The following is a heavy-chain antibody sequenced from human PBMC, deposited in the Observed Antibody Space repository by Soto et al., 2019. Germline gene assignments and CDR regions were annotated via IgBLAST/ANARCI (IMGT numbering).Heavy chain of an antibody. CDR1: GFTFNSYA. CDR2: VSAGGDMT. Sequence: DVQVLESGGDLVQPGGSLRLSCAASGFTFNSYAMSWVRQAPGKGLEWVSSVSAGGDMTYYSDSVKGRFTISRDNSNNALFLQMNSLRIEDTALYYCARGDRGGSGSPASYYYSGLDVCGQGTTVTVS. D-gene: IGHD3-10*01. V-gene: IGHV3-23*01. J-gene: IGHJ6*02. CDR3: ARGDRGGSGSPASYYYSGLDV.